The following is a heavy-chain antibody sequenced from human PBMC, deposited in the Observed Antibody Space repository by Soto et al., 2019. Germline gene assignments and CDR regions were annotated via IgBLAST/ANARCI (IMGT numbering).Heavy chain of an antibody. CDR2: IKQDGSEK. Sequence: EVQLVESGGGLVQPGGSLRLSCAASGFTFSSYWMSWVRQAPGKGLEWVANIKQDGSEKYYVDSVKGRFTISRDNAKNTLYLKMDSLRAEDTAVYYCARDSRSLTFDAFDIWGQVTMVIVSS. CDR3: ARDSRSLTFDAFDI. CDR1: GFTFSSYW. J-gene: IGHJ3*02. V-gene: IGHV3-7*04. D-gene: IGHD3-16*02.